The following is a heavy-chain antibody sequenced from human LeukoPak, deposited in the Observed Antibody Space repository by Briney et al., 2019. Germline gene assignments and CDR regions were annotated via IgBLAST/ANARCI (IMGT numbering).Heavy chain of an antibody. V-gene: IGHV3-33*01. CDR2: IWYDGNNK. Sequence: PGGSLRLSCAASGFTFSTYAMHWVRQAPGKGLEWVAVIWYDGNNKYYADSVKGRFTISRDNSKNTLYLQMNSLRVEDTAVYYCARGSRSVTLPGDWGQGTLVTVSS. CDR1: GFTFSTYA. J-gene: IGHJ4*02. CDR3: ARGSRSVTLPGD. D-gene: IGHD3-3*01.